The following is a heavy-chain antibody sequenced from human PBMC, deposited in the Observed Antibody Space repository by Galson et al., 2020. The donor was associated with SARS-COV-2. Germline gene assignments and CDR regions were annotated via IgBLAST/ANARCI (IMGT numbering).Heavy chain of an antibody. CDR2: ISAHSGHT. CDR3: ARAIYGDPYFVFDF. J-gene: IGHJ4*02. V-gene: IGHV1-18*01. CDR1: GATFSNYD. D-gene: IGHD4-17*01. Sequence: ASVKVSCKASGATFSNYDVNWVRQAPGQGLEWVGMISAHSGHTNYAQKVQGRVTLTTDTSTTTAYMELRSLRSDDTAVYYCARAIYGDPYFVFDFWGQGTLVTVSS.